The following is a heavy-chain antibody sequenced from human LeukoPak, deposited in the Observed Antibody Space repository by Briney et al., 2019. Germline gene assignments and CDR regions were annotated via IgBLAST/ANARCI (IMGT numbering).Heavy chain of an antibody. D-gene: IGHD3-10*01. CDR2: IYTSGST. Sequence: SETLSLTCTVSGGSISSYYWSWIRQPAGKGLESIGRIYTSGSTNYNPSLKSRVTISVDTSRNQFSLKLSSVTAADTAVYYCASLYGSGQGYYMDVWGKGTTVTVSS. CDR3: ASLYGSGQGYYMDV. J-gene: IGHJ6*03. CDR1: GGSISSYY. V-gene: IGHV4-4*07.